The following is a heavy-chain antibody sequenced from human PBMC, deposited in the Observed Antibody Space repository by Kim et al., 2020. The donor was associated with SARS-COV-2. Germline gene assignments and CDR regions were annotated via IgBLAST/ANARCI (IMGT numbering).Heavy chain of an antibody. CDR3: ASLHSSGWYGDY. D-gene: IGHD6-19*01. J-gene: IGHJ4*02. Sequence: YYTPSLRSRVTISVDTSKNQFSLKLSSVTAADTAVYYCASLHSSGWYGDYWGQGTLVTVSS. V-gene: IGHV4-39*01.